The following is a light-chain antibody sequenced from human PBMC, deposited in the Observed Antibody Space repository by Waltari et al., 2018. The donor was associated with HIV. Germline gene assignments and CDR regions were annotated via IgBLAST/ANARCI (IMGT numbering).Light chain of an antibody. CDR3: QSYDSNLRGNYV. CDR1: NIGAGSD. Sequence: QSVLTQPPSASGAPGQRVTIFCNIGAGSDVPWHQQFPVTAPKLLIFGTRNRPPGVPDRFSGSKSGTSASLAISGLQAEDEADYYCQSYDSNLRGNYVFGTGTKVTVL. V-gene: IGLV1-40*01. CDR2: GTR. J-gene: IGLJ1*01.